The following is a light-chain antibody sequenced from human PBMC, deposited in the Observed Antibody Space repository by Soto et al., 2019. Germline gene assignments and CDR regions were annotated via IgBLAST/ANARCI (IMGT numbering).Light chain of an antibody. CDR2: DVN. Sequence: QSVLTQPRSVSASPGQSVTISCTGTSSDVGTYNYVSWYQQHPGKAPKFIIYDVNKRPSGVPDRFSGSKSGNTASLTISALQAEDEADYYCCSYADTYTFVVFGGGTKLTVL. V-gene: IGLV2-11*01. J-gene: IGLJ2*01. CDR3: CSYADTYTFVV. CDR1: SSDVGTYNY.